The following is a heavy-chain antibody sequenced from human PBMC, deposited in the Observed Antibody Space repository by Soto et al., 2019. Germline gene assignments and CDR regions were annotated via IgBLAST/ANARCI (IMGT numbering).Heavy chain of an antibody. V-gene: IGHV3-33*01. J-gene: IGHJ6*03. CDR3: AREVRLGELLNYYYYYMDV. CDR1: GFTFSSYG. CDR2: IWYDGSNK. D-gene: IGHD3-10*01. Sequence: PGGSLRLSCAASGFTFSSYGMHWARQAPGKGLEWVAVIWYDGSNKYYADSVKGRFTISSDNSKNTLYLQMNSLRAEDTAVFYCAREVRLGELLNYYYYYMDVWGKGTRVTVS.